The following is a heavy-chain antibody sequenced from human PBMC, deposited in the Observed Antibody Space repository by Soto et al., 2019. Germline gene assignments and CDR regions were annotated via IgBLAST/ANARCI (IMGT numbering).Heavy chain of an antibody. J-gene: IGHJ3*02. Sequence: QVQLVESGGGVVQSGTSLRLSCAASGLTFTRSGMHWVRQAPGKGLEWVAVIWYDGTSKYYGDSVKGRFTISRDNSKNTLYLPMNSLRAEDTAVYYCVRDLSRSGNYKKDAFHIWGQGTMVTVSS. CDR3: VRDLSRSGNYKKDAFHI. D-gene: IGHD3-10*01. V-gene: IGHV3-33*01. CDR2: IWYDGTSK. CDR1: GLTFTRSG.